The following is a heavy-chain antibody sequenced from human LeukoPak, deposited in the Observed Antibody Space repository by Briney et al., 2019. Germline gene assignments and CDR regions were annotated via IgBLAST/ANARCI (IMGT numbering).Heavy chain of an antibody. CDR1: GGTFSSYA. V-gene: IGHV1-69*13. J-gene: IGHJ3*02. CDR3: ARGIVVVPAAIRAFDI. Sequence: SVKVSCKASGGTFSSYAISWVRQAPGQGLEWMGGIIPIFGTANYAQKFQGRVTITADESTSTAYMELSSLRSEDTAVYCCARGIVVVPAAIRAFDIWGQGTMVTVSS. D-gene: IGHD2-2*01. CDR2: IIPIFGTA.